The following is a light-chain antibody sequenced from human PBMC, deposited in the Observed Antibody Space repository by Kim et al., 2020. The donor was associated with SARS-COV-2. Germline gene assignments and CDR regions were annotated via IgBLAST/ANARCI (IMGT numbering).Light chain of an antibody. CDR1: ALQKQY. CDR3: QSADSSGTWV. CDR2: KDS. Sequence: VSPEQTARITCSGDALQKQYAYWYQQKPGQAPVLVIYKDSERPSGIPERFSGSSSGTTVTLTISGVQAEDEADYYCQSADSSGTWVFGGGTKLTVL. V-gene: IGLV3-25*03. J-gene: IGLJ3*02.